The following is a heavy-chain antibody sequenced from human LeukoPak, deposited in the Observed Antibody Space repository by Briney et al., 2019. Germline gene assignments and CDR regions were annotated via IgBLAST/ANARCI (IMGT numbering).Heavy chain of an antibody. D-gene: IGHD2-15*01. CDR2: IWYDGSNK. CDR1: GFTFSSYG. J-gene: IGHJ3*02. Sequence: GGSLRLSCAASGFTFSSYGMHWVRQAPGKGLEWVAVIWYDGSNKYYADSVKGRSTISRDNSKNTLYLQMNSLRAEDTAVYYCARVVYCSGGSCQIFAFDIWGQGTMVTVSS. V-gene: IGHV3-33*01. CDR3: ARVVYCSGGSCQIFAFDI.